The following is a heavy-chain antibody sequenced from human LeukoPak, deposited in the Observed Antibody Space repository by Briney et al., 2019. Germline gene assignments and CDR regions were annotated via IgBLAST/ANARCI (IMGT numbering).Heavy chain of an antibody. D-gene: IGHD3-16*01. V-gene: IGHV3-23*01. Sequence: GGSLRLSCAASGFTFSTYAMSWVRQAPGKGLEWVSAISGSGTSTYYADSVKGRFTISRDNAKNSLYLQMNSLRAEDTAVYYCARKKAGGPYFDYWGQGTLVTVSS. CDR2: ISGSGTST. CDR3: ARKKAGGPYFDY. J-gene: IGHJ4*02. CDR1: GFTFSTYA.